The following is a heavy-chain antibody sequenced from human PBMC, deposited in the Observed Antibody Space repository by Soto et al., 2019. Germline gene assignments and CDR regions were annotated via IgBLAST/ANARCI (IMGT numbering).Heavy chain of an antibody. CDR1: GGSFSGYY. J-gene: IGHJ4*02. V-gene: IGHV4-34*01. D-gene: IGHD3-16*02. CDR2: INHSGST. Sequence: SETLSLTCAVYGGSFSGYYWSWIRQPPGKGLEWIGEINHSGSTNYNPSLKSRVTISVDTSKNQFSLKLSSVTAADTAVYYCARRPGGGVWGSYRPAPYYFDYWGQGTMVTVYS. CDR3: ARRPGGGVWGSYRPAPYYFDY.